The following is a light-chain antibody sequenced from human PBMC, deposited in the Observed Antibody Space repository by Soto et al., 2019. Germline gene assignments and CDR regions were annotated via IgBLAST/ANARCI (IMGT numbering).Light chain of an antibody. CDR1: SGHSSYI. CDR2: LEGSGSY. J-gene: IGLJ3*02. Sequence: QAVVTQSSSASASLGSSVKLTCTLSSGHSSYIIAWHQQQPGKAPRYLMKLEGSGSYNKGSGVPDRFSGSSSGAERYLTISNLQFEDEADYYCETWDFNTRVFGGGTKLTVL. V-gene: IGLV4-60*02. CDR3: ETWDFNTRV.